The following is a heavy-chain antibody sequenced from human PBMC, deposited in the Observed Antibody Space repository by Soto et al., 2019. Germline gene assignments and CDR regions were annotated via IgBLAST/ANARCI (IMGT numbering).Heavy chain of an antibody. D-gene: IGHD5-12*01. CDR1: GGTFSSFG. V-gene: IGHV1-69*13. J-gene: IGHJ1*01. CDR3: AREASGYDF. CDR2: IIPVFGRP. Sequence: GASVKVSCKASGGTFSSFGISWVRQAPGQGLEWMGGIIPVFGRPNYAQRFRGRLTITADESTNTSYMELIDLTSGDTAVYYCAREASGYDFWGQGTQVTVPQ.